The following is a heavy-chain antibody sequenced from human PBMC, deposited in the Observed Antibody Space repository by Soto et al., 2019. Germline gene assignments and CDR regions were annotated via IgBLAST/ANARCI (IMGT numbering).Heavy chain of an antibody. CDR1: GFTFSSYA. V-gene: IGHV3-23*01. J-gene: IGHJ6*03. CDR3: AKDGPVQPDYYYYYYMDV. CDR2: ISGSGGST. Sequence: GGSLRLSCAASGFTFSSYAMSWVRQAPGKGLEWVSAISGSGGSTYYADSVKGRFTISRDNSKNTLYLQMNSLRAEDTAVYYCAKDGPVQPDYYYYYYMDVWGKGTTVTVSS. D-gene: IGHD5-18*01.